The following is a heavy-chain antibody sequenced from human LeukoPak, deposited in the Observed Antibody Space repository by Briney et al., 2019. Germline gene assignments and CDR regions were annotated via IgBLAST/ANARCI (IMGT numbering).Heavy chain of an antibody. CDR3: GRGGTYYNDSSGYDWFDP. Sequence: SGGSLRLSCAASGFTFSSYWMHWVRQAPGKGLVWVSRINSDGSSTSYADSVKGRFTISRDNAKNTLYLQMNRLRAEDTAVYYCGRGGTYYNDSSGYDWFDPWGQGTLVTVSS. CDR2: INSDGSST. V-gene: IGHV3-74*01. D-gene: IGHD3-22*01. J-gene: IGHJ5*02. CDR1: GFTFSSYW.